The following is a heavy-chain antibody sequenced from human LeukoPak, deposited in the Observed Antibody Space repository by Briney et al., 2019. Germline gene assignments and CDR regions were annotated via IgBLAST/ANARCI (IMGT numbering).Heavy chain of an antibody. CDR3: VKYGADV. J-gene: IGHJ6*02. Sequence: GGSLRLSCAASRFTFSTYATSWVRQPPGKGLEWVSAISGSDGSTYYADSVKGRFTISRDNSKNTLYLQMNSLRAEDTAVYYCVKYGADVWGQGTTVTVSS. V-gene: IGHV3-23*01. CDR1: RFTFSTYA. CDR2: ISGSDGST. D-gene: IGHD3-10*01.